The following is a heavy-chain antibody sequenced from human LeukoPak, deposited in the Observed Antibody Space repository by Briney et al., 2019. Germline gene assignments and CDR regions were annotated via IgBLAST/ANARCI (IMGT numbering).Heavy chain of an antibody. CDR1: GFTFSSYE. Sequence: RSGGSLRLSCAASGFTFSSYEMNWVRQAPGKGLEWVSSISSSSSYIYYADSVKGRFTISRDNAKNSLYLQMNSLRAEDTAVYYCASELGYCSSTSCPWRAFDIWGQGTMVTVSS. J-gene: IGHJ3*02. CDR3: ASELGYCSSTSCPWRAFDI. CDR2: ISSSSSYI. D-gene: IGHD2-2*01. V-gene: IGHV3-21*01.